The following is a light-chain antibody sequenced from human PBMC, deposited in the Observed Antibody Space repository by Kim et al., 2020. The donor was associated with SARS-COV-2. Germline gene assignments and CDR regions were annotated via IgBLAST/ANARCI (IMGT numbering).Light chain of an antibody. CDR3: QVWDSSSNWV. J-gene: IGLJ3*02. Sequence: VSPGKTARSTCGGNNIGSKSVPWYQQKPGQATVLVIYYDSDRPSGIPERFSCSNSGNTATLTISRVEAGDEADHYCQVWDSSSNWVFGGGTQLTVL. V-gene: IGLV3-21*04. CDR2: YDS. CDR1: NIGSKS.